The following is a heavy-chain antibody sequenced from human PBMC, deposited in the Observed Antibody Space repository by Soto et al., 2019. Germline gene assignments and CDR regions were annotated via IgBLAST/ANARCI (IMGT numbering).Heavy chain of an antibody. D-gene: IGHD1-26*01. Sequence: QVQLVESGGGVVQPGRSLRLSCAASRFTFSNYGMHWVRQTPGKGLEWVAVISYDGSNKYYADSVKGRFTISRDNSKNTLYLQMNSLIAEDTAVYYCVKGRYHYFDYWGQGTLVTVSS. J-gene: IGHJ4*02. V-gene: IGHV3-30*18. CDR1: RFTFSNYG. CDR2: ISYDGSNK. CDR3: VKGRYHYFDY.